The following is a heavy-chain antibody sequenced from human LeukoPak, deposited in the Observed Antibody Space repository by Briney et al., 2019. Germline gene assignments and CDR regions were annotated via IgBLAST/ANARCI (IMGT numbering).Heavy chain of an antibody. D-gene: IGHD6-13*01. CDR1: GYTFTGYY. CDR2: INPNTGDT. Sequence: ASVRVSCKSSGYTFTGYYMHWVRQAPGQGLEWMGRINPNTGDTNYAQNFQGRVTMTRDTSISTAYMELSGLRFDDTAVYYCAREGSYSSNWYPPFDYWGQGTLVTVSS. V-gene: IGHV1-2*06. CDR3: AREGSYSSNWYPPFDY. J-gene: IGHJ4*02.